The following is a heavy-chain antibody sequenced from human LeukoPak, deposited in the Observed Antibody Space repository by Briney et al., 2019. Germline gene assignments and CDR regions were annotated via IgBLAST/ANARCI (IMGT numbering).Heavy chain of an antibody. D-gene: IGHD1-26*01. V-gene: IGHV1-8*01. CDR1: GYTFTSYD. CDR2: MNPNSGNT. J-gene: IGHJ4*02. CDR3: ARGQIIRSGSSYYFDY. Sequence: GASVKVSCKASGYTFTSYDINWVRQATGQGLEWMGWMNPNSGNTGYAQKFQGRVTMTRNTSISTAYMEPSSLRSEDTAVYYCARGQIIRSGSSYYFDYWGQGTLVTVSS.